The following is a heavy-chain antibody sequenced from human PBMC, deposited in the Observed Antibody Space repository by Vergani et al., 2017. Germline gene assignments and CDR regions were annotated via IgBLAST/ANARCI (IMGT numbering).Heavy chain of an antibody. D-gene: IGHD2-2*02. Sequence: EVQVVEWGGGLIKPGGSLRLSFLVSGITFKKAWINWVRQAPGKGLEWIGRIRSKNDGGTADYAAPLKGRFTISRDDSKDSAFLLVNNLKTEDTAVYFCYTDYHDYWGQGTLVTVSS. J-gene: IGHJ4*02. CDR3: YTDYHDY. CDR2: IRSKNDGGTA. CDR1: GITFKKAW. V-gene: IGHV3-15*01.